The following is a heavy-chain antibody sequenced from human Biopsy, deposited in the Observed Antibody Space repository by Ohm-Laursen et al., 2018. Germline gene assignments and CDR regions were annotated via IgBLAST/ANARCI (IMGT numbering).Heavy chain of an antibody. CDR2: IYYSVMT. Sequence: TLSLTCTVSGDSVTKYYWSWIRQSPGKGLEWIGHIYYSVMTDYNPSLQSRVTISVDTSKNHFSLRLRSVTPADTAMYYCARDRGFYSDRTVPGYFDLWGQGTKVTVSS. V-gene: IGHV4-59*02. CDR3: ARDRGFYSDRTVPGYFDL. D-gene: IGHD3-22*01. J-gene: IGHJ2*01. CDR1: GDSVTKYY.